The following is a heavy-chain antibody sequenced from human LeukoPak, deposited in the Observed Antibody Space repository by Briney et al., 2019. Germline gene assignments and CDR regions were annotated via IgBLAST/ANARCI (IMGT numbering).Heavy chain of an antibody. CDR3: ARGLWQQSDY. D-gene: IGHD6-13*01. CDR1: GFTFSAYA. Sequence: GGSLRLSCATSGFTFSAYAMHWVRQAPGKGLEWVAVISYDGSNKYYADSVKGRFTISRDNSKNTLYLQMNSLRAEDTAVYYCARGLWQQSDYWGQGTLVTVSS. CDR2: ISYDGSNK. V-gene: IGHV3-30-3*01. J-gene: IGHJ4*02.